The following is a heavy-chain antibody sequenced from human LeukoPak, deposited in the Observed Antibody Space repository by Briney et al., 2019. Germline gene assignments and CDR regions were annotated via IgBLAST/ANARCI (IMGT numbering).Heavy chain of an antibody. CDR1: GFTLSSFE. Sequence: PGGSLRLSCAASGFTLSSFEMTWVRRSPGQGRKWVSDIISVADSTDYADSVKGRFTLSRDNANSSLYRQMNSLRAEDTAVYYCARVVNIAVEADFDYWGEGSLVTVSP. V-gene: IGHV3-48*03. D-gene: IGHD6-19*01. CDR2: IISVADST. CDR3: ARVVNIAVEADFDY. J-gene: IGHJ4*02.